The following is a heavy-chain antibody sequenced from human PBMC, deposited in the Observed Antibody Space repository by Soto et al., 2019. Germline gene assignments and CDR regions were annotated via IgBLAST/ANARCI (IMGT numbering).Heavy chain of an antibody. D-gene: IGHD4-17*01. CDR3: ASYYGDYEAGAFDI. Sequence: GASVKVSCKASGYTFTSYYMYWVRQAPGQGLEWLGIINPSGGSTSYAQKFQGRFTISRDNSKNTLYLQMNSLRAEDTAVYYCASYYGDYEAGAFDIWGQGTMVTVSS. CDR1: GYTFTSYY. CDR2: INPSGGST. V-gene: IGHV1-46*01. J-gene: IGHJ3*02.